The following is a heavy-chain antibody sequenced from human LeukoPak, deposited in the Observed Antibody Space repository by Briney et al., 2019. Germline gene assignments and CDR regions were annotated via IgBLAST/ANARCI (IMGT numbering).Heavy chain of an antibody. Sequence: GGSLRLSCVTSGFSFNRYSMNWVRQAPGKGLEWVSFISGSGTFIYYEDSVKGRFIITRDNAKKSLFLQLNSLRPEDTGVYYCARDQGSYTDYEVDYWGQGTLVTVSS. CDR1: GFSFNRYS. J-gene: IGHJ4*02. CDR2: ISGSGTFI. CDR3: ARDQGSYTDYEVDY. V-gene: IGHV3-21*01. D-gene: IGHD5-12*01.